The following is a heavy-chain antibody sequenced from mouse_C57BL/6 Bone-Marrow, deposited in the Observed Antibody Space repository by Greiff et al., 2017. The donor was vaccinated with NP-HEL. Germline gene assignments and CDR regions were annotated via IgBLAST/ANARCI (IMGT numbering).Heavy chain of an antibody. CDR3: ARGGLRTYYAMDY. CDR1: GYSITSGYD. Sequence: DVKLVESGPGMVKPSQSLSLTCTVTGYSITSGYDWHWIRHFPGNKLEWMGYISYSGSTNYNPSLKSRISITHDTSKNHFFLKLNSVTTEDTATYYCARGGLRTYYAMDYWGQGTSVTVSS. V-gene: IGHV3-1*01. CDR2: ISYSGST. D-gene: IGHD2-4*01. J-gene: IGHJ4*01.